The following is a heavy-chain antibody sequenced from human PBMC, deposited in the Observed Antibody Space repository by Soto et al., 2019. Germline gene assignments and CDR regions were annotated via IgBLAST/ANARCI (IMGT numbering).Heavy chain of an antibody. D-gene: IGHD3-3*01. J-gene: IGHJ6*03. Sequence: GGSLRLSCAASGFTFSSYGMHWVRQAPGKGLEWVAVISYDGSNKYYADSVKGRFTISRDNSKNTLYLQMNSLRAEDTAVYYCAKDLHRSPEQRTIFGVVITSYYYYYMDVWGKGTTVTVSS. CDR3: AKDLHRSPEQRTIFGVVITSYYYYYMDV. CDR2: ISYDGSNK. V-gene: IGHV3-30*18. CDR1: GFTFSSYG.